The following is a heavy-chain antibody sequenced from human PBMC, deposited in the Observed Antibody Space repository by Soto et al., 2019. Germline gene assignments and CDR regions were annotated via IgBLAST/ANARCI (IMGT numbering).Heavy chain of an antibody. V-gene: IGHV1-69*06. Sequence: SVKVSCKASGGTFSSYAISWVRQAPGQGLEWMGGIIPIFGTANYAQKFQGRVTITADKSTSTAYMELSSLRSEDTAVYYCARAGRATKQLVLRLRGNAFDLWGQGTMVTVSS. CDR2: IIPIFGTA. D-gene: IGHD6-6*01. CDR1: GGTFSSYA. J-gene: IGHJ3*01. CDR3: ARAGRATKQLVLRLRGNAFDL.